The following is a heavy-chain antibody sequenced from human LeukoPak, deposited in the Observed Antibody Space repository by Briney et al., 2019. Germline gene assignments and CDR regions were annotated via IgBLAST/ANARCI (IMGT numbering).Heavy chain of an antibody. D-gene: IGHD1-26*01. V-gene: IGHV3-74*01. CDR3: ARGDFHHGFDI. Sequence: TGGSLRLSCAASGFTFSIYWMHWVRQAPGQGLVWVSRINGDGSGTIYADSVKGRFTASRDNAKNTLYLQMNSLRAEDTAVYYCARGDFHHGFDIWGQGTVVTVSS. J-gene: IGHJ3*02. CDR1: GFTFSIYW. CDR2: INGDGSGT.